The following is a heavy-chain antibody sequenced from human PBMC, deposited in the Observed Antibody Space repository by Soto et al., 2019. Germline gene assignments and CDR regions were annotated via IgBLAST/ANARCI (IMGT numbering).Heavy chain of an antibody. V-gene: IGHV4-59*08. J-gene: IGHJ6*03. Sequence: SETLSLTCTVSGGSIRSYYWSGIRQPPGKGLEWIGYIYYSGSTNYNPSLKSRVTISVDTSKNQFSLKLSSVTAADTAVYYCARLGGVAENYYYYYYMDVWSKGTTVNGSS. CDR3: ARLGGVAENYYYYYYMDV. CDR2: IYYSGST. D-gene: IGHD3-3*01. CDR1: GGSIRSYY.